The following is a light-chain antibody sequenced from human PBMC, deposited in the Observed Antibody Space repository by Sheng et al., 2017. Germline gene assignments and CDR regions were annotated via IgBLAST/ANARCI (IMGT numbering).Light chain of an antibody. CDR2: EVS. V-gene: IGLV2-18*02. J-gene: IGLJ2*01. Sequence: QSALTQPPSVSGSPGQSVTISCTGSSSDIGNYDRVSWFQQPPGTAPKLIIYEVSYRPSGVPDRFSASKSGNTASLTISGLQAEDEADYYCCSYTSSSTLVFGGGTKLTV. CDR1: SSDIGNYDR. CDR3: CSYTSSSTLV.